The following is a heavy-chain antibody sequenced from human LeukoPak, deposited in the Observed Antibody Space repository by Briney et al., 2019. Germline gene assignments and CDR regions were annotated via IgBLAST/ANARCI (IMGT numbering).Heavy chain of an antibody. V-gene: IGHV3-48*01. J-gene: IGHJ4*02. CDR1: GFTFSSYS. CDR2: ISGSSSTI. Sequence: SGGSLRLSCAASGFTFSSYSMNWVRQAPGKGLEWGSYISGSSSTIYYTDSVKGRFTISRDNGKNTLYLQMNSLRAEDTVVYYCARGSTYYDSSGQVPFDYWGQGTLVTVSS. D-gene: IGHD3-22*01. CDR3: ARGSTYYDSSGQVPFDY.